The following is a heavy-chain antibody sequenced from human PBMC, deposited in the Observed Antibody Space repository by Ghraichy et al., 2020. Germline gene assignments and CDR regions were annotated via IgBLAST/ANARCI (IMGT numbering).Heavy chain of an antibody. V-gene: IGHV3-23*01. J-gene: IGHJ4*02. CDR3: ANDRGSAAFRPYCFDY. Sequence: GGSLRLSCEASGFTLGTYAMSWVRQVPGKGLDWVSSISGSGSKTYYADSLKGRITISRDNSKNILYLQMNSLRADDTALYYCANDRGSAAFRPYCFDYWGQGILVTVSS. D-gene: IGHD6-19*01. CDR1: GFTLGTYA. CDR2: ISGSGSKT.